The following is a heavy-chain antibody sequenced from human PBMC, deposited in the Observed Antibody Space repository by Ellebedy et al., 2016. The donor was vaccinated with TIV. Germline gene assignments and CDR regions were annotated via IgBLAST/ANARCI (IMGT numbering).Heavy chain of an antibody. CDR1: GFTVSSNY. J-gene: IGHJ4*02. V-gene: IGHV3-66*01. CDR2: IYSGGAT. CDR3: ARKYIYGFD. Sequence: GESLKISCAASGFTVSSNYMSWVRRAPGKGLEWVSVIYSGGATSYADSVKGRFTISRDNSKNTLYLQMNSLRVEDTAVYYCARKYIYGFDWGQGTLVTVSS. D-gene: IGHD5-18*01.